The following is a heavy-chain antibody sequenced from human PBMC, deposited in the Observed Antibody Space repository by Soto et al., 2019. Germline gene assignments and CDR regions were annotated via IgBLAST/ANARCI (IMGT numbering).Heavy chain of an antibody. Sequence: QVQLVQSGAEVKKPGSSVKVSCKASGGTFSSYAISWVRQAPGQGLEWMGGIIPIFGTANYAQKFQGRVTINADESTSKAYMELSSLRFEDTAVYYCGRGRGGYSYRNSFDPWGQGTLVTVSS. CDR1: GGTFSSYA. J-gene: IGHJ5*02. D-gene: IGHD5-18*01. CDR3: GRGRGGYSYRNSFDP. CDR2: IIPIFGTA. V-gene: IGHV1-69*12.